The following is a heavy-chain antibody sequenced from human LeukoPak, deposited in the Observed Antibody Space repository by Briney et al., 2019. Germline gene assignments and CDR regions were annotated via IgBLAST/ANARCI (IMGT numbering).Heavy chain of an antibody. V-gene: IGHV4-59*01. CDR2: IYYSGST. J-gene: IGHJ3*02. CDR3: ARGYSGYAPGAFDI. CDR1: GGSISSYY. D-gene: IGHD5-12*01. Sequence: SETLSLTCTVSGGSISSYYWNWIRQPPGKGLEWIGYIYYSGSTNYNPSLKSRVTISVDTSKNQFSLKLSSVTAADTAVYYCARGYSGYAPGAFDIWGQGTMDTVSS.